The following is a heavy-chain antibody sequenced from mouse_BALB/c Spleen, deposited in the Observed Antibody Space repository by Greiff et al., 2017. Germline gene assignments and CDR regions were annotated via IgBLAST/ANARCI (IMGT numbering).Heavy chain of an antibody. Sequence: VQGVESGAELMKPGASVKISCKATGYTFSSYWIEWVKQRPGHGLEWIGEILPGSGSTNYNEKFKGKATFTADTSSNTAYMQLSSLTSEDSAVYYCARKGTRGYAMDYWGQGTSVTVSS. CDR3: ARKGTRGYAMDY. J-gene: IGHJ4*01. CDR1: GYTFSSYW. V-gene: IGHV1-9*01. CDR2: ILPGSGST. D-gene: IGHD3-3*01.